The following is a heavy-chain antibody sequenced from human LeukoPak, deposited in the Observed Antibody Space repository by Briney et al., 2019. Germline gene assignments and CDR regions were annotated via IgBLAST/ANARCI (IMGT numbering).Heavy chain of an antibody. D-gene: IGHD2-2*01. V-gene: IGHV1-2*02. Sequence: ASVKVSCKASGYTFTGYYMHWVRQAPGQGLEWMGWINPNSGGTNYAQKFQGRVTVTRDTSISTAYMELSRLRSDDTAVYYCARDVTDIVVVPASIGEYRYYFDYWGQGTLVTVSS. CDR3: ARDVTDIVVVPASIGEYRYYFDY. CDR1: GYTFTGYY. J-gene: IGHJ4*02. CDR2: INPNSGGT.